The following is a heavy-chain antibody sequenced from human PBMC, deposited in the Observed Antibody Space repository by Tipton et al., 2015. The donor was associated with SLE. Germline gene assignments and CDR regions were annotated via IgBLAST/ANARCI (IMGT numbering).Heavy chain of an antibody. CDR2: IHYSGAT. D-gene: IGHD2-15*01. J-gene: IGHJ2*01. CDR3: ARDGYSTTWSGNWHFEL. V-gene: IGHV4-59*11. Sequence: TLSLTCTVSGGTISSHFWSWIRQPPGKGLEWIGYIHYSGATSYNPSLKSRVTMSVDMSKNQFSLRLNSVTAADTAVYYCARDGYSTTWSGNWHFELWGRGTLVTVS. CDR1: GGTISSHF.